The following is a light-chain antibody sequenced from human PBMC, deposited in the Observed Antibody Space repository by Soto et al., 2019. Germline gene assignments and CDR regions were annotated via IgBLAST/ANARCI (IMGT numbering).Light chain of an antibody. CDR2: STN. J-gene: IGLJ2*01. CDR3: TAWDDRLDGPV. CDR1: SSNIGSNT. V-gene: IGLV1-44*01. Sequence: QSVLTQPPSASGTPGQRVTISCSSSSSNIGSNTVNWYQHFPGTAPKLLIYSTNWRPSGVPDRFSGSKSDTSASLTISGLQSEDEADYYCTAWDDRLDGPVFGGGTKLTVL.